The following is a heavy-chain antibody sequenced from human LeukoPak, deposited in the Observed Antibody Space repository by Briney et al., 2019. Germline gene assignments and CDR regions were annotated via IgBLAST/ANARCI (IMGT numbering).Heavy chain of an antibody. CDR1: GFTFSSYG. Sequence: GGSLRLSCAASGFTFSSYGMHWVRQAPGKGLEWVAVISYDGSNKCYADSVKGRFTISRDNSKNTLYLQMNSLRAEDTAVYYCAKQISSSWYYFDYWGQGTLVTVSS. V-gene: IGHV3-30*18. CDR3: AKQISSSWYYFDY. D-gene: IGHD6-13*01. J-gene: IGHJ4*02. CDR2: ISYDGSNK.